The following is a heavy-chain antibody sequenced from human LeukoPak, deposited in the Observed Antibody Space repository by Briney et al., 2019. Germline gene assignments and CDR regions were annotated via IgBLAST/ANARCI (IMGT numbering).Heavy chain of an antibody. CDR3: ARDATRGGDFDY. Sequence: GGSLRLSCVASGFTFSSYWMSWVCQAPGKGLEWVANIKQDGSEKYYVDSVKGRFTISRDNAKDSQYLQMNSLRAEDTAVYYCARDATRGGDFDYWGQGTLVTVSS. CDR2: IKQDGSEK. J-gene: IGHJ4*02. V-gene: IGHV3-7*01. D-gene: IGHD3-16*01. CDR1: GFTFSSYW.